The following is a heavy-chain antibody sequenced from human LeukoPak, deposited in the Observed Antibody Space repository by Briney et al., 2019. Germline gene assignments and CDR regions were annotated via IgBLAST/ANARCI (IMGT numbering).Heavy chain of an antibody. V-gene: IGHV3-64*01. CDR2: ISSNGGST. CDR1: GFTFSSYA. CDR3: ARVSQKLANDY. Sequence: PGGSLRLSCAASGFTFSSYAMHWVRQAPGKGLEYVSAISSNGGSTYYANSVKGRFTISRDNSKNTLYLQMGSLRAEDMAVYYCARVSQKLANDYWGQGTLVTVSS. D-gene: IGHD5/OR15-5a*01. J-gene: IGHJ4*02.